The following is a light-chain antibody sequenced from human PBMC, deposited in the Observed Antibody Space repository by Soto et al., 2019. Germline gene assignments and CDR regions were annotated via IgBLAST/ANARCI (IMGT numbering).Light chain of an antibody. CDR1: QSIGTY. V-gene: IGKV3-11*01. CDR3: QQCSDSPFT. Sequence: EIVLTQSPSSLSSSPGERATISCRASQSIGTYFAWYQQKPGQAPRLLIYDASNWATGIPSRFSGSGSGTDFTLTISSLEPEDFAVYYCQQCSDSPFTFGGGTKVEIK. CDR2: DAS. J-gene: IGKJ4*01.